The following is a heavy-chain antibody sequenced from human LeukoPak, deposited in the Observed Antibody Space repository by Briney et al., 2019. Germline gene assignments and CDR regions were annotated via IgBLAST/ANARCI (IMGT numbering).Heavy chain of an antibody. D-gene: IGHD5-18*01. Sequence: SETLSLTCAVSGGSISSGGYSWSWIRQPAGKGLEWIGRIYTSGSTNYNPSLKSRVTISVDTSKNQFSLKLSSVTAADTAVYYCASPIYSYGSQGNWFDPWGQGTLVTVSS. CDR2: IYTSGST. J-gene: IGHJ5*02. CDR3: ASPIYSYGSQGNWFDP. CDR1: GGSISSGGYS. V-gene: IGHV4-61*02.